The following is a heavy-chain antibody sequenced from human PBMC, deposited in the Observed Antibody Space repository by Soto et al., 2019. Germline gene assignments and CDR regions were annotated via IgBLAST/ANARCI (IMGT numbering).Heavy chain of an antibody. D-gene: IGHD2-2*01. CDR3: ARDRGVRVVVLPPDY. CDR2: ISSSSSYI. V-gene: IGHV3-21*01. CDR1: GFTFSSYS. Sequence: GGSLRLSCAASGFTFSSYSMNWVRQAPGKGLEWVSSISSSSSYIYYADSVKGRFTISRDNAKNSLYLQMSSLRAEDTAVYYCARDRGVRVVVLPPDYWGQGTLVTVSS. J-gene: IGHJ4*02.